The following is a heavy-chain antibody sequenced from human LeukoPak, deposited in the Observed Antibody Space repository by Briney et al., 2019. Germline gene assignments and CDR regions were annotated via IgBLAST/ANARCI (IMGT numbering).Heavy chain of an antibody. Sequence: GGSLRLSCAASGFTFTTYAMSWVRQAPGKGLEWVSAISGSGGSTYYADSVKGRFTISRDNSKNTLYLQMNSLRAEDTAVYYCAKDTIFGVGNGAFDIWGQGTMVTVSS. CDR1: GFTFTTYA. J-gene: IGHJ3*02. CDR3: AKDTIFGVGNGAFDI. V-gene: IGHV3-23*01. D-gene: IGHD3-3*01. CDR2: ISGSGGST.